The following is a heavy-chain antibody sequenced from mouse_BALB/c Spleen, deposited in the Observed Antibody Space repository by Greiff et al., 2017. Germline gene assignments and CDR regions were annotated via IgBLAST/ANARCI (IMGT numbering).Heavy chain of an antibody. CDR3: AKIPFDCDGRSYWYFDV. CDR1: GFSLTSYG. D-gene: IGHD1-1*01. CDR2: IWCDGST. J-gene: IGHJ1*01. V-gene: IGHV2-3*01. Sequence: QVQLKESGPGLVAPSQSLSITCTVSGFSLTSYGVSWVRQPPGKGLEWLGVIWCDGSTNYHSALISRLSTSKDNSKSHVFLKLNSLQTDDTATYYGAKIPFDCDGRSYWYFDVWGAGTTVTVSS.